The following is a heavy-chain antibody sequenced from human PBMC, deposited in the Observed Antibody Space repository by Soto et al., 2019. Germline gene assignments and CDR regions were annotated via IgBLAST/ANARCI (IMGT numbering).Heavy chain of an antibody. CDR2: ISAYNGNT. J-gene: IGHJ4*01. D-gene: IGHD3-22*01. CDR3: ARDKTDTYYYDSSGYGFDY. Sequence: QVQLVQSGAEVKKLGASVKVSCKASGYTFTSYGISWVRQAPGQGLEWMGWISAYNGNTNYAQKLQGRVTMTPDTATNTDYMELTSLKSDDTAVYYCARDKTDTYYYDSSGYGFDYWGQGTLVTVSS. CDR1: GYTFTSYG. V-gene: IGHV1-18*01.